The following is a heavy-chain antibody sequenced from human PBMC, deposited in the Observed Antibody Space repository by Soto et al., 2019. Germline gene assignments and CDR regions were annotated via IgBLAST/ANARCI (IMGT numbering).Heavy chain of an antibody. Sequence: GGSLRLSCVASGFTVSSNYMSWVRQAPGKGLEWVSVIYSGGTTYYADSVKGRFTISRDNSKNTLYLQMNSLRAEDTAVYYCAREGLNYGDYYRTFDYWGQGALVTVSS. CDR3: AREGLNYGDYYRTFDY. CDR1: GFTVSSNY. D-gene: IGHD4-17*01. J-gene: IGHJ4*02. CDR2: IYSGGTT. V-gene: IGHV3-66*01.